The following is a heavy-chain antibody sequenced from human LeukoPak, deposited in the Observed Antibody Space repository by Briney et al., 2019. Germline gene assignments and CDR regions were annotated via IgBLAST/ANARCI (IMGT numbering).Heavy chain of an antibody. V-gene: IGHV1-69*13. D-gene: IGHD2-2*01. CDR3: ARAQEPYCSSTSCPKSWFDP. Sequence: ASVKVSCKASGGTLSSYAISWVRQAPGQGLEWMGGIIPIFGTANYAQKFQGRVTITADESTSTAYMELSSLRSEDTAVYYCARAQEPYCSSTSCPKSWFDPWGQGTLVTVSS. CDR2: IIPIFGTA. CDR1: GGTLSSYA. J-gene: IGHJ5*02.